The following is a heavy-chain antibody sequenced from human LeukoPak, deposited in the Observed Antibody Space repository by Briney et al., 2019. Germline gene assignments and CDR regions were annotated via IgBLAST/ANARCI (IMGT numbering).Heavy chain of an antibody. CDR3: AKVVGATSYYYYMDV. V-gene: IGHV3-7*01. Sequence: GGSLRLSCAASGFTFSRYWMAWVRQAPGKGLECVANIKQDGSEKYYADSVKGRFTISRDNAKNSLYLQMNSLRAEDTAVYYCAKVVGATSYYYYMDVWGKGTTVTVSS. J-gene: IGHJ6*03. CDR1: GFTFSRYW. D-gene: IGHD1-26*01. CDR2: IKQDGSEK.